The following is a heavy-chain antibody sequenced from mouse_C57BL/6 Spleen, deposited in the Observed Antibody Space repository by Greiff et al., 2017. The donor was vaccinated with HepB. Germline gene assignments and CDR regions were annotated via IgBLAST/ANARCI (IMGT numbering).Heavy chain of an antibody. CDR3: TRGRGLRAWFAY. Sequence: VQLQQSGAELVRPGASVTLSCKASGYTFTDYEMHWVKQTPVHGLEWIGAIDPETGGTAYNQKFKGKAILTADKSSSTAYMELRSLTSEDSAVYYCTRGRGLRAWFAYWGQGTLVTVSA. D-gene: IGHD3-2*02. J-gene: IGHJ3*01. CDR1: GYTFTDYE. V-gene: IGHV1-15*01. CDR2: IDPETGGT.